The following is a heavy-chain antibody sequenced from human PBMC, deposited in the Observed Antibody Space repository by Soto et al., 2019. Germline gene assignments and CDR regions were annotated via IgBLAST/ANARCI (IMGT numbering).Heavy chain of an antibody. D-gene: IGHD6-6*01. V-gene: IGHV2-5*02. CDR1: GFSLSTSGVG. CDR3: AHSLIEGMGIAARPVYYYYYMDV. CDR2: IYWDDDK. J-gene: IGHJ6*03. Sequence: QITLKESGPTLVKPTQTLTLTCTFSGFSLSTSGVGVGWIRQPPGKALEWLALIYWDDDKRYSPSLKSRPTTTKHTSKNQVVLTMTNMDPVDTATYYCAHSLIEGMGIAARPVYYYYYMDVWGKGTTVTVSS.